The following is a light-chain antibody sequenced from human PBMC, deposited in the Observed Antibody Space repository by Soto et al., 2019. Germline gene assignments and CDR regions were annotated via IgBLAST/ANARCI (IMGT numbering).Light chain of an antibody. J-gene: IGKJ1*01. CDR1: QSLLHSNGYNY. V-gene: IGKV2-28*01. Sequence: IVVTQSPLSLPVTPGEPASISCRSSQSLLHSNGYNYVDWYLQKPGQSPQLLIYLGSNRASGVPDRFSGRGSGTDFTLKISRVEAEDVGVYYCMQALQTWTFGQGTKVEIK. CDR3: MQALQTWT. CDR2: LGS.